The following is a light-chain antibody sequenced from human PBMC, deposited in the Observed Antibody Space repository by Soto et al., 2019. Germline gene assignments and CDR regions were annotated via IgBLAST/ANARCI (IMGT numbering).Light chain of an antibody. Sequence: EIVLTQSPGTLSLSPWERATLSCRASQNLGSGYLAWYQQKPGQAPRLLIYGASNRATGIPARFSGSGSGTEFTLTISSLQSDDFAVYYCQQYNNWPPTFGQGTKVDI. CDR1: QNLGSGY. V-gene: IGKV3D-15*01. CDR2: GAS. CDR3: QQYNNWPPT. J-gene: IGKJ1*01.